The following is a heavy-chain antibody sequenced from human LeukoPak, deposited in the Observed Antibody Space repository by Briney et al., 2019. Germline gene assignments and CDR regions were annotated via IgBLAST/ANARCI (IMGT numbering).Heavy chain of an antibody. J-gene: IGHJ4*02. D-gene: IGHD5-18*01. Sequence: GASLQISCKGSGYSFTSYWIGWVRQMPGKGLEWMGIIYPGDSDTRYSPSFQVQVTISADKSISTAYLQWSSLKASDTAMYYCARRAMAYFDYWGQGTLVTVSS. CDR2: IYPGDSDT. CDR1: GYSFTSYW. V-gene: IGHV5-51*01. CDR3: ARRAMAYFDY.